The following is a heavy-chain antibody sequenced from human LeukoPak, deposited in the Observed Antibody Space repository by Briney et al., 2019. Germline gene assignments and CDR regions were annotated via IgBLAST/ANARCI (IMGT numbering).Heavy chain of an antibody. D-gene: IGHD1-26*01. CDR3: ARESGGDLGEAFDI. Sequence: GGSLRLSWAASGFTFSSYSMNWVRQAPGEGLEWVSSIGGSGSSLYYADSLKGRFTISRDNAKNSLYLQLNSLRAEDTAVYYCARESGGDLGEAFDIWGQGTMVTVSS. V-gene: IGHV3-21*01. CDR1: GFTFSSYS. J-gene: IGHJ3*02. CDR2: IGGSGSSL.